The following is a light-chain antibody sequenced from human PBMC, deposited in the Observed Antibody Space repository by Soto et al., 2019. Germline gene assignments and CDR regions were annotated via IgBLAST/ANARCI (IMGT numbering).Light chain of an antibody. CDR1: QSIGRR. Sequence: DIQMTQSPATLSASVGDRVTITFRPSQSIGRRLARSQKKTGKAPTLLTYDAPSLESGVPSRFSGSGSGTEFTLTIRRLQPDDFATYSCQQYNSYPWTFGQGTKVDIK. CDR3: QQYNSYPWT. V-gene: IGKV1-5*01. J-gene: IGKJ1*01. CDR2: DAP.